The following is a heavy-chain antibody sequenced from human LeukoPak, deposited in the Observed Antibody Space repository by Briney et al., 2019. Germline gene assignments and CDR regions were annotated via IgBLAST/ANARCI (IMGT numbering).Heavy chain of an antibody. CDR1: GFTFSSYG. J-gene: IGHJ4*02. CDR3: AKGEYYYDSSGYPYYFDY. V-gene: IGHV3-30*18. CDR2: ISYDGSNK. Sequence: GGSLRLPCAASGFTFSSYGMHWVRQAPGKGLEWVAVISYDGSNKYYADSVKGRFTISRDNSKNTLYLQMNSLRAEDTAVYYCAKGEYYYDSSGYPYYFDYWGQGTLVTVSS. D-gene: IGHD3-22*01.